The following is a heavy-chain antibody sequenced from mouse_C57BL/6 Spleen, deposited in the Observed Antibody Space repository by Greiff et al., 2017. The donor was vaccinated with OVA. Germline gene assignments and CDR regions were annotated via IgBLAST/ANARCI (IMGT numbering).Heavy chain of an antibody. CDR2: ISYDGSN. Sequence: VQLQQSGPGLVKPSQSLSLTCSVTGYSITSGYYWNWIRQFPGNKLEWMGYISYDGSNNYNPSLKNRISITRDTSKNQFFLKLNSVTTEDTATYYCALVPSTVVAHFDYWGQGTTLTVSS. CDR1: GYSITSGYY. D-gene: IGHD1-1*01. J-gene: IGHJ2*01. CDR3: ALVPSTVVAHFDY. V-gene: IGHV3-6*01.